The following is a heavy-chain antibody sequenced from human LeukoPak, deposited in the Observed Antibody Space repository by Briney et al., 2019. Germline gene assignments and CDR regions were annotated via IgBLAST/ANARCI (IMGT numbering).Heavy chain of an antibody. D-gene: IGHD6-13*01. J-gene: IGHJ3*02. Sequence: GGSLRLSCAASGFTFSSYSMNWVRQAPGKGLEWVSSISSSSSYIYYADSVKGRFTISRDNSKNTLYLQMNSLRAEDTAVYYCAKTLSQYSSSWYWRGAFDIWGQGTMVTVSS. V-gene: IGHV3-21*04. CDR3: AKTLSQYSSSWYWRGAFDI. CDR1: GFTFSSYS. CDR2: ISSSSSYI.